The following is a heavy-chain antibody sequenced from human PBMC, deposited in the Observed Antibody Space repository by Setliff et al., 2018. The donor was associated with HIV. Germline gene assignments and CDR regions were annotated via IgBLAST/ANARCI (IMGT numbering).Heavy chain of an antibody. J-gene: IGHJ3*02. V-gene: IGHV3-23*01. D-gene: IGHD5-18*01. Sequence: HPGGSLRLSCAASGFTLSTYAMSWVRQAPGKGLEWVSAIGGSGGNTYYAGSVKGHFTVSRDNSKNTLYLQMDSLRAEDTAVYYCAKGWGYSYVRAFDIWGQGTMVTVSS. CDR3: AKGWGYSYVRAFDI. CDR2: IGGSGGNT. CDR1: GFTLSTYA.